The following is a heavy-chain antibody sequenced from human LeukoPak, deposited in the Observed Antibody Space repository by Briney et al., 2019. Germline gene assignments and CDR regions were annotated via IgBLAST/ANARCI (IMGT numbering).Heavy chain of an antibody. J-gene: IGHJ5*02. V-gene: IGHV3-48*02. Sequence: PGGSLGLSCAASGFTFSSYSMNWVRQAPGKGLEWVSYISSSSSTIYYADSVKGRFTISRDNAKNSLYLQMNSLRDEDTAVYYCARDSRGYSYGSSNWFDPWGQGTLVTVSS. D-gene: IGHD5-18*01. CDR3: ARDSRGYSYGSSNWFDP. CDR2: ISSSSSTI. CDR1: GFTFSSYS.